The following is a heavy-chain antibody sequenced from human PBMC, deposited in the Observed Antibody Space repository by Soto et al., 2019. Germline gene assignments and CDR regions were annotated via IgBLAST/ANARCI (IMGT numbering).Heavy chain of an antibody. D-gene: IGHD5-12*01. CDR3: ARDLRGFLGGYDLKYYGMDV. Sequence: PGGSLRLSCAASGFTFSSYWMSWVRQAPGKGLEWAANIKQDGSEKYYVDSVKGRFTISRDNAKNSLYLQMNRLRAEDTAVYYCARDLRGFLGGYDLKYYGMDVWGQGTKVTVYS. CDR1: GFTFSSYW. V-gene: IGHV3-7*01. J-gene: IGHJ6*02. CDR2: IKQDGSEK.